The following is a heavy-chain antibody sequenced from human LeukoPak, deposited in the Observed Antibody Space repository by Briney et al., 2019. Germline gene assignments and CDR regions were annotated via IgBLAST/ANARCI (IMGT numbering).Heavy chain of an antibody. Sequence: GGSLRLSCAASGFTFSSYWMHWVRQAPGKGLVWVSRINSDGTGTSYADSVKGRFTISRDNAKNTLYLQMNSLRAEDTAVYYCVRGNGLQVTKNYFDYWGQGTLVTVSS. D-gene: IGHD5-24*01. J-gene: IGHJ4*02. V-gene: IGHV3-74*01. CDR2: INSDGTGT. CDR3: VRGNGLQVTKNYFDY. CDR1: GFTFSSYW.